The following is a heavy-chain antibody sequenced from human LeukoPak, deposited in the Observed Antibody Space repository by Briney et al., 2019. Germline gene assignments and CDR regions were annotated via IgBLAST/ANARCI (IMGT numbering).Heavy chain of an antibody. J-gene: IGHJ4*02. CDR2: INPNSGGT. Sequence: ASVKVSCKASGYTFIGYYMHWVRQAPGQGLEWMGWINPNSGGTNYAQKFQGRVTMTRDTSISTAYMELSRLRSDDTAVYYCARDVAPRSGAVAGDYWGQGTLVIVSS. D-gene: IGHD6-19*01. CDR1: GYTFIGYY. CDR3: ARDVAPRSGAVAGDY. V-gene: IGHV1-2*02.